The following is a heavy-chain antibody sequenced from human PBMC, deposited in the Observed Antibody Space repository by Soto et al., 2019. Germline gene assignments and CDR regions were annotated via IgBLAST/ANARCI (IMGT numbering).Heavy chain of an antibody. CDR3: AKVGGTYYDFWSGYPPTEYFQH. D-gene: IGHD3-3*01. CDR1: GFTFDDYA. CDR2: ISWNSGSI. J-gene: IGHJ1*01. Sequence: EVQLVESGGGLVQPGRSLRLSCAASGFTFDDYAMHWVRQAPGKGLEWVSGISWNSGSIGYADSVKGRFTIFRDNAKNSLYLQTNSLRAKDTALYFCAKVGGTYYDFWSGYPPTEYFQHWGQGTLVTVSS. V-gene: IGHV3-9*01.